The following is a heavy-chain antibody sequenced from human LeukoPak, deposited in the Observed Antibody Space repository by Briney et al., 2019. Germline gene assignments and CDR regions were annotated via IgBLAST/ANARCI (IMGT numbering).Heavy chain of an antibody. CDR1: GFTFSSYA. CDR2: ISYDGSNK. CDR3: ATTDPFYGDGSFDY. V-gene: IGHV3-30*04. J-gene: IGHJ4*02. D-gene: IGHD4-17*01. Sequence: PGGSLRLSCAASGFTFSSYAMHWVRQAPGKGLEWVAVISYDGSNKYYADSVKGRFTISRDNSKNTLYLQMNSLRAEDTAVYYCATTDPFYGDGSFDYWGQGTLVTVSS.